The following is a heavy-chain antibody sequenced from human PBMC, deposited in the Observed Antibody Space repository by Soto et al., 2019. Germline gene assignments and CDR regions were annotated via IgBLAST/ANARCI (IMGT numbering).Heavy chain of an antibody. J-gene: IGHJ5*02. CDR2: IYYSGST. CDR3: AREGIVLVPAAMPLRWFDP. Sequence: QVQLQESGPGLVKPSQTLSLTCTVSGGSISSGDYYWSWIRQPPGKGLEWIGYIYYSGSTYYNPSLKSRVTQAVDTSKNQFSLKLSSVTAADTAVYYCAREGIVLVPAAMPLRWFDPWGQGTLVTVSS. CDR1: GGSISSGDYY. V-gene: IGHV4-30-4*01. D-gene: IGHD2-2*01.